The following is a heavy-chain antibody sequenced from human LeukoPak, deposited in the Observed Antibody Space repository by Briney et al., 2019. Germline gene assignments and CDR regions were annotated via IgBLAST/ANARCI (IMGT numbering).Heavy chain of an antibody. D-gene: IGHD3-22*01. CDR3: ASYDYYDSSGYYYTTFDY. CDR1: GGSISSSSYY. V-gene: IGHV4-39*01. Sequence: SETLSLTCTVSGGSISSSSYYWGWIPQPPGKGLEWIGSIYYSGSTYYNPSLKSRVTISVDTSKNQFSLKLSSVTAADTAVYCCASYDYYDSSGYYYTTFDYWGQGTLVTVSS. J-gene: IGHJ4*02. CDR2: IYYSGST.